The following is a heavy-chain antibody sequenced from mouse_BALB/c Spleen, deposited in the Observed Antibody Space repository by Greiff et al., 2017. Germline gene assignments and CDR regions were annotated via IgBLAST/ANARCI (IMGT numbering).Heavy chain of an antibody. CDR1: GFTFTDYY. V-gene: IGHV7-3*02. D-gene: IGHD2-14*01. CDR3: ARDIDYRYDGFAY. Sequence: VMLVGSGGGLVQPGGSLRLSCATSGFTFTDYYMSWVRQPPGKALEWLGFIRNKANGYTTEYSASVKGRFTISRDNSQSILYLQMNTLRAEDSATYYCARDIDYRYDGFAYWGQGTLVTVSA. J-gene: IGHJ3*01. CDR2: IRNKANGYTT.